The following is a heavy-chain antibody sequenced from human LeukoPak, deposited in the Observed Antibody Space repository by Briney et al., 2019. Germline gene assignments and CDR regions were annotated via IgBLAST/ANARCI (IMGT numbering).Heavy chain of an antibody. J-gene: IGHJ4*02. Sequence: GSLRLSCAASGFTFGDHGMSWVRQAPGKGLEWVSSITTTGGTSFYADSVKGRFTISRDNSDNMLYLILSSLRAGDTATYYCARRKYGSGYYLDYWGQGNTVTVSS. CDR3: ARRKYGSGYYLDY. CDR1: GFTFGDHG. CDR2: ITTTGGTS. V-gene: IGHV3-23*01. D-gene: IGHD3-10*01.